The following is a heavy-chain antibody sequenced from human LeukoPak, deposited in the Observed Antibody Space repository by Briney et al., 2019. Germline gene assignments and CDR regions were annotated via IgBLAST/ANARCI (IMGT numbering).Heavy chain of an antibody. J-gene: IGHJ4*02. CDR3: ARADWNDGAWDLFFYY. D-gene: IGHD1-1*01. CDR1: GFTFSSYA. V-gene: IGHV3-23*01. CDR2: ISGSGGST. Sequence: GGSLRLSCAASGFTFSSYAMSWVRQAPGKGLEWVSAISGSGGSTYYADSVKGRFTISRDNSKNTLYLQMNSLRAEDTAVYYCARADWNDGAWDLFFYYWGQGTLVTVSS.